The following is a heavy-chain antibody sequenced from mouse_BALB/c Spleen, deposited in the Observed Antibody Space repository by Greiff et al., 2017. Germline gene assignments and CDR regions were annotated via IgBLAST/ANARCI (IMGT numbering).Heavy chain of an antibody. CDR1: GFAFSSYD. V-gene: IGHV5-12-1*01. CDR2: ISSGGGST. CDR3: ARPGGLRRGYAMDY. Sequence: EVQRVESGGGLVKPGGSLKLSCAASGFAFSSYDMSWVRQTPEKRLEWVAYISSGGGSTYYPDTVKGRFTISRDNAKNTLYLQMSSLKSEDTAMYYCARPGGLRRGYAMDYWGQGTSVTVSS. D-gene: IGHD2-4*01. J-gene: IGHJ4*01.